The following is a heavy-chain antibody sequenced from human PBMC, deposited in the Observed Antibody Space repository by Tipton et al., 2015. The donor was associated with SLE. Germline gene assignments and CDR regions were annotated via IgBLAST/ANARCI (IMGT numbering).Heavy chain of an antibody. V-gene: IGHV3-30*04. CDR1: GATFITHA. CDR2: ISPDGSDK. J-gene: IGHJ6*03. D-gene: IGHD3-3*01. Sequence: SGATFITHALHWVRQAPGKGLEWVAIISPDGSDKFYTDPVRGRFTISRDNSKNTLYLQMNSLKAEDTAVYYCARGSRVTISGVVNYFYYLDVWGKGTTVTVSS. CDR3: ARGSRVTISGVVNYFYYLDV.